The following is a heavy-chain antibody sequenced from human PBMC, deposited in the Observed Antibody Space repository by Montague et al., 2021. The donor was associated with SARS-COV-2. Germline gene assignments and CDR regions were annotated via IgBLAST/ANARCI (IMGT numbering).Heavy chain of an antibody. CDR1: DGSFSDYS. D-gene: IGHD3-22*01. CDR3: ARGRQHINMVVVVVTGGEYYFGF. V-gene: IGHV4-34*01. CDR2: INHRGST. Sequence: SETLSLTCAVYDGSFSDYSWTWIRQPPGKGLEWIGEINHRGSTNYNPSLKSRVTISVDTSKNQFSLKMTSVTAAATAVYYCARGRQHINMVVVVVTGGEYYFGFWGQGTLVAVSS. J-gene: IGHJ4*02.